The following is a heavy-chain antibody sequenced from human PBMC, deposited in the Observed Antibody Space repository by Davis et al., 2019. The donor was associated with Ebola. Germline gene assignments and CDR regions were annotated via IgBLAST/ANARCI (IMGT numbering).Heavy chain of an antibody. Sequence: GESLKISCAASGFTFSSYAMSWVRQAPGKGLEWVSAISGSGGSTYYADSVKGRFTISRDNSKNTLYLQMNSLRAEDTAVYYCAKSSIAARLYYFDYWGQGTLVTVSS. CDR1: GFTFSSYA. V-gene: IGHV3-23*01. D-gene: IGHD6-6*01. CDR3: AKSSIAARLYYFDY. CDR2: ISGSGGST. J-gene: IGHJ4*02.